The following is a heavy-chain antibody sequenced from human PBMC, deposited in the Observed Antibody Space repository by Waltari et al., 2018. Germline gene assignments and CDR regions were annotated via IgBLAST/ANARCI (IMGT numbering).Heavy chain of an antibody. V-gene: IGHV3-48*04. CDR3: ARGRTGYYTAYFDY. Sequence: EVQLVESGGGLVQPGGSLSLSCAASGFTFSSYSMNWVRQAPGKGLEWVSYISRSRSTIYYADSGKGRFTISRDNAKNSLYLQMNSLRAEDTAVYYCARGRTGYYTAYFDYWGQGTLVTVSS. CDR2: ISRSRSTI. D-gene: IGHD3-9*01. CDR1: GFTFSSYS. J-gene: IGHJ4*02.